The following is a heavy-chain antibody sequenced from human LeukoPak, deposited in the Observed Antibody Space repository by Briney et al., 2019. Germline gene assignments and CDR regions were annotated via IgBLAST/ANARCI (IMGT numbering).Heavy chain of an antibody. CDR3: ARVSGKYAFDI. Sequence: SETLSLTCTVSGGSISSSSYYWAWIRQPPGKGLEWIGSIHYSGSTYYNPSLQSRVTISIDTSKNQFSLKLSSVTAADTAVYYCARVSGKYAFDIWGQGTTVTVSS. CDR2: IHYSGST. D-gene: IGHD3-3*01. J-gene: IGHJ3*02. CDR1: GGSISSSSYY. V-gene: IGHV4-39*07.